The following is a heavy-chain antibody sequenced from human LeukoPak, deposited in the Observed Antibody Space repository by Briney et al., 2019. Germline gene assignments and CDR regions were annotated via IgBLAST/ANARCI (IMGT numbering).Heavy chain of an antibody. Sequence: HAGGSLRLSCAASGFTFSSYAMSWVRQAPGKGLEWVSAISGGGGSTYYADSVKGRFTISRDNSKNTLYLQMNSLRAEDTAVYYCAKADIVVVPAAMIGPFDYWGQGTLVTVSS. CDR1: GFTFSSYA. J-gene: IGHJ4*02. V-gene: IGHV3-23*01. D-gene: IGHD2-2*01. CDR3: AKADIVVVPAAMIGPFDY. CDR2: ISGGGGST.